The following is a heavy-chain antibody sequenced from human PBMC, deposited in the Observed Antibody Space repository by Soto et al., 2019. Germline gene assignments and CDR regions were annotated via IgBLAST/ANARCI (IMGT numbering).Heavy chain of an antibody. CDR3: AKVFSPEGGNYFDF. CDR2: ISNSFSDGNT. Sequence: GSLRLSCAASGFMFNNYAMDWVRQAPGKGLEWVSAISNSFSDGNTHYADSVKGRFTISRDNDKKTVFLEMNSLRAEDTAVYYCAKVFSPEGGNYFDFWGQGTLVTVSS. V-gene: IGHV3-23*01. CDR1: GFMFNNYA. J-gene: IGHJ4*02.